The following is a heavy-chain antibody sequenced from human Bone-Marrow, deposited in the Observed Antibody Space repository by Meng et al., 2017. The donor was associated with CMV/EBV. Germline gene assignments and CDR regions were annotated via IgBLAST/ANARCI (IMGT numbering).Heavy chain of an antibody. J-gene: IGHJ4*02. V-gene: IGHV4-34*01. Sequence: GSLRLSCAVYGGSFSGYYWSWIRQPPGKGLEWIGEINHSGSTNYNPSLKSRVTISVDTSKNQFSLKLSSVTAADTAVYYCARGEWFGVYFDYWGQGTLVTGSS. CDR3: ARGEWFGVYFDY. CDR2: INHSGST. CDR1: GGSFSGYY. D-gene: IGHD3-10*01.